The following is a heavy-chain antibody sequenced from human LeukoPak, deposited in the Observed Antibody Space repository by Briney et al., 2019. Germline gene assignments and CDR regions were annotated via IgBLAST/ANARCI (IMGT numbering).Heavy chain of an antibody. Sequence: PSETLSLTCAVYGGSFSGYYWSWIRQPPGKGLEWIGEINHSGSTNYNPSLKSRVTISVDTSKNQFSLKLSSVTAADTAVYYCARARTTHYYYYMDVWGKGTTVTVSS. J-gene: IGHJ6*03. CDR3: ARARTTHYYYYMDV. V-gene: IGHV4-34*01. CDR1: GGSFSGYY. CDR2: INHSGST. D-gene: IGHD1-1*01.